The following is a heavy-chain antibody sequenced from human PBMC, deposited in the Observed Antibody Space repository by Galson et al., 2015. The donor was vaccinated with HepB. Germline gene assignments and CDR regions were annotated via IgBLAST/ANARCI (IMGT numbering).Heavy chain of an antibody. V-gene: IGHV1-18*04. D-gene: IGHD3-22*01. Sequence: SVKVSCKASGYTFTSYGISWVRQAPGQGLEWMGWISAYSGNTNYAQKLQGRVTMTTDTSTSTAYMELRSLRSDDAAVYYCARVDLWPWYYYDSSGYYYGGDYWGQGTLVTVSS. CDR2: ISAYSGNT. J-gene: IGHJ4*02. CDR3: ARVDLWPWYYYDSSGYYYGGDY. CDR1: GYTFTSYG.